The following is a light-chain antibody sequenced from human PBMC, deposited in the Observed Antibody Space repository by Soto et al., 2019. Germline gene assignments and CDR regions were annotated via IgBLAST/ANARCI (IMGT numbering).Light chain of an antibody. V-gene: IGLV2-8*01. Sequence: QSALTQPPSASGSPGQSVTISCTGTCSDIGGYNYVSWYQQHPGTAPKLMIYEVSQRPSGVPDRFSGSKSGNTASLTVSGLQAEDEADYYCSSYAGSNNFVVFGGGTKLTVL. CDR3: SSYAGSNNFVV. CDR2: EVS. J-gene: IGLJ2*01. CDR1: CSDIGGYNY.